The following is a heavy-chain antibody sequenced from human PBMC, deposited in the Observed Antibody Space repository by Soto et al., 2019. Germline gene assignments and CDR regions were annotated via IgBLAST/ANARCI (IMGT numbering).Heavy chain of an antibody. V-gene: IGHV1-46*04. J-gene: IGHJ4*02. Sequence: GASVKVSCKASGYTFTNYYLHWVRQAPGQGLEWVGMINPSARSASYAQKLRGRLTMDRDTSTTTVYMELSRLTSEDTAVYYCARDNSAANGVLEHWGLGTMVTVSS. CDR2: INPSARSA. D-gene: IGHD1-1*01. CDR1: GYTFTNYY. CDR3: ARDNSAANGVLEH.